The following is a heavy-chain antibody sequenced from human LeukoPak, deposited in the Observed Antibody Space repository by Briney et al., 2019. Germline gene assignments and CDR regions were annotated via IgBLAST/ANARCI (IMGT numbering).Heavy chain of an antibody. J-gene: IGHJ6*03. CDR3: ARDVSGNSAGYYYYYMDV. CDR2: IYHSGST. Sequence: PSGTLSLTCAVSGGSISSSNWWSWVRQPPGKGLEWIGEIYHSGSTNYNPSLKSRVTISVDKSKNQFSLKLSSVTAADTAVYYCARDVSGNSAGYYYYYMDVWGKGTTVTVSS. V-gene: IGHV4-4*02. D-gene: IGHD4-23*01. CDR1: GGSISSSNW.